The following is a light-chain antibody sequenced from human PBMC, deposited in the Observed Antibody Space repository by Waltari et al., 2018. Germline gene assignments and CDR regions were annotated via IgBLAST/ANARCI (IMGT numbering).Light chain of an antibody. CDR1: SSDVAVYIY. V-gene: IGLV2-14*01. J-gene: IGLJ1*01. CDR2: DFS. Sequence: QSALTQPPSVSGSPGQAITIPCTRTSSDVAVYIYVSWYQQHPGNAHKLMIYDFSKRSSRVSHRFSGSKSGNTASLTMSGLQTEDEADYYCSSYTSSSTYVFGTGTKVTVL. CDR3: SSYTSSSTYV.